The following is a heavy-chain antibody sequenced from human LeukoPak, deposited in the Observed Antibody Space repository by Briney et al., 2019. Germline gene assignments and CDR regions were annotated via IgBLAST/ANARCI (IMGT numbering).Heavy chain of an antibody. CDR2: ISDRGPA. J-gene: IGHJ4*02. D-gene: IGHD3-10*01. CDR1: RGAITSGGYS. V-gene: IGHV4-30-2*01. Sequence: SQTLSLTCTVSRGAITSGGYSWNWIRQPPGKGLEWIGYISDRGPAYYNPSLKSRFTISVDRPKNQFFLTVTSVTAADTAVYYCALNYGSGRRSFDYWGQGTLVTVSS. CDR3: ALNYGSGRRSFDY.